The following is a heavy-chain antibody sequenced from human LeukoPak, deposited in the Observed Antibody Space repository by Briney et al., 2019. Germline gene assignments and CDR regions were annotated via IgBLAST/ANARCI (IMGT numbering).Heavy chain of an antibody. CDR2: INTYNGNT. Sequence: GASVKVSCKASGYTFTNYGISWVRQAPGQGLEWMGWINTYNGNTNYAQKFQGRVTMTTDTSTSTAYMELRSLRSDDTAVYYSARVVLDHYYDSSGYLGTLDYWGQGTLVTVSS. J-gene: IGHJ4*02. CDR3: ARVVLDHYYDSSGYLGTLDY. V-gene: IGHV1-18*01. D-gene: IGHD3-22*01. CDR1: GYTFTNYG.